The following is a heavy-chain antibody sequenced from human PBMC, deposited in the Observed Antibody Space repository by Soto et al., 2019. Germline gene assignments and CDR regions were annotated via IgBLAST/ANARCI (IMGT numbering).Heavy chain of an antibody. J-gene: IGHJ6*02. CDR3: ARVEGGDDFWSGHLPTYSYGMDV. D-gene: IGHD3-3*01. Sequence: QVQLVQSGAEVKKPGSSVKVSCKASGGTFSSYAISWVRQAPGQGLEWMGVIIPIFGTSNYAQKFQGRVTITADESTSTANMEVSSMRSEDTAVYYCARVEGGDDFWSGHLPTYSYGMDVWGQGTTVTVSS. CDR2: IIPIFGTS. CDR1: GGTFSSYA. V-gene: IGHV1-69*01.